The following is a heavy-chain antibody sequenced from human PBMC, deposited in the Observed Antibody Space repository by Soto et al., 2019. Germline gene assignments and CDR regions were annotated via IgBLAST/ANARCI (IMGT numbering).Heavy chain of an antibody. Sequence: QVQLVQSGAEVKKPGSSVKVSCKASGGTFSSYTISWVRQAPGQGLEWMGRIIPILGIANYAQKCQSRVTITADKSTSTAYIELSSMRPEDTAVYYCARVSRDYYYYYMDVWGKGTTVTVSS. CDR2: IIPILGIA. V-gene: IGHV1-69*02. CDR1: GGTFSSYT. J-gene: IGHJ6*03. CDR3: ARVSRDYYYYYMDV.